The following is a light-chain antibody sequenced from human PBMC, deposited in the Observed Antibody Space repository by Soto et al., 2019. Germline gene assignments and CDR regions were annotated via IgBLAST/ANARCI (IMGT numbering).Light chain of an antibody. J-gene: IGLJ1*01. V-gene: IGLV2-14*01. CDR2: EVS. Sequence: QSALAQPASVSGSPGQSITISCTGTSSDAGGYNYVSWYQQHPGKAPKLMFYEVSKRPSGVSNRFSGSKSCNTAALTISGPHAEDEADYYCSTYTSFSSRVFGTGTKVTVL. CDR3: STYTSFSSRV. CDR1: SSDAGGYNY.